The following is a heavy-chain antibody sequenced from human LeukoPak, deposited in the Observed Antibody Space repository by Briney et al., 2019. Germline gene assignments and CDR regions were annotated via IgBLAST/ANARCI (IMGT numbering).Heavy chain of an antibody. CDR3: ARDRWVCYGGSYYYYYMDV. CDR1: GGSISSHY. Sequence: SETLSLTCTVSGGSISSHYWSWIRQPPGKGLEWIGYIYYSGSTNYNPSLKSRVTISVDTSKNQFSLKLSSVTAADTAVYYCARDRWVCYGGSYYYYYMDVWGKGTTVTVSS. D-gene: IGHD4-23*01. V-gene: IGHV4-59*11. CDR2: IYYSGST. J-gene: IGHJ6*03.